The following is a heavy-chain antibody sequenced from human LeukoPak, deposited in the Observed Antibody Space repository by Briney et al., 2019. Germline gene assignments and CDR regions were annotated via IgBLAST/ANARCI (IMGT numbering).Heavy chain of an antibody. CDR1: GGSISSYY. CDR2: IYYSGNT. V-gene: IGHV4-59*08. D-gene: IGHD3-10*01. CDR3: ARSYGSGGTSVAYFAY. Sequence: PSETLSLTCTVSGGSISSYYWSWIRQPPGKGLEWIGYIYYSGNTNYNPSLKSRVTISVDTSKNQFSLKLSSVTAADTAVYFCARSYGSGGTSVAYFAYWGQGTLVTVSS. J-gene: IGHJ4*02.